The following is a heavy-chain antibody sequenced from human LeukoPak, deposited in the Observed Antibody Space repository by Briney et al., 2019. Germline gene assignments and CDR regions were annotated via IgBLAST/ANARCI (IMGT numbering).Heavy chain of an antibody. D-gene: IGHD4-11*01. J-gene: IGHJ5*02. V-gene: IGHV4-39*01. Sequence: SETLSLTCTVSGGSIGSSTYYWGWIRQPPGKGLEWIGSVYYSGSTYYNPSLKSRVTISVDTSKNQFSLNLTSVTAADTAVYYCARSTTIKGWFDPWGQGTLVTVSS. CDR2: VYYSGST. CDR1: GGSIGSSTYY. CDR3: ARSTTIKGWFDP.